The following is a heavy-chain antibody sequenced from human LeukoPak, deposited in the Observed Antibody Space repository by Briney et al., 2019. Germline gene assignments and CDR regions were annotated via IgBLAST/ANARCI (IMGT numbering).Heavy chain of an antibody. Sequence: ASVKVSCKASGGTFSSYAISWVRQAPGQGLEWMGRIIPILGIANYAQKFQGRVTITADKSTSTAYMELSSLRSEDTAVYYCARASRKLLPFDYWGQGTLVTVSS. CDR2: IIPILGIA. V-gene: IGHV1-69*04. CDR1: GGTFSSYA. CDR3: ARASRKLLPFDY. D-gene: IGHD1-14*01. J-gene: IGHJ4*02.